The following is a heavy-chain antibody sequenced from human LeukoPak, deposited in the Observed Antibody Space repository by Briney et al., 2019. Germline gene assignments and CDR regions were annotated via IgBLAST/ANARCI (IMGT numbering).Heavy chain of an antibody. V-gene: IGHV1-18*01. CDR1: GYTFTSYG. CDR2: ISAYNGNT. D-gene: IGHD3-3*01. CDR3: ARSSSRTIFGVVIIPDWFDP. J-gene: IGHJ5*02. Sequence: ASVKVSCKASGYTFTSYGISWVRQAPGQGLEWMGWISAYNGNTNYAQKLQGRVTMTTDTSTSTAYMELRSLRSDDTAVYCCARSSSRTIFGVVIIPDWFDPWGQGTLVTVSS.